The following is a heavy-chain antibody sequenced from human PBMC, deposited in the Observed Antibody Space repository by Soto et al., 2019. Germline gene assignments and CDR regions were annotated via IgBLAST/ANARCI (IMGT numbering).Heavy chain of an antibody. CDR3: ARRGSGSYYDY. CDR1: RFTFSSYA. D-gene: IGHD1-26*01. V-gene: IGHV3-23*01. Sequence: EVQLLESGGGLVQPGGSLRLYCAASRFTFSSYAMRWVRQAPVKGLEWVSAISGSGGSTYYADSVKGRFTISRDNSKNTLYLQMNSLRAEDTAVYYCARRGSGSYYDYWGQGTLVTVSS. CDR2: ISGSGGST. J-gene: IGHJ4*02.